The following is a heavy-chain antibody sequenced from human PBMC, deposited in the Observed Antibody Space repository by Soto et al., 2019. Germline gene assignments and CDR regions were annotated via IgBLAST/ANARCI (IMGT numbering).Heavy chain of an antibody. V-gene: IGHV4-31*03. CDR3: AREREMDIVVVPAARRRGARAFDI. D-gene: IGHD2-2*03. CDR1: GGSISSGGYY. Sequence: SETLSLTCTVSGGSISSGGYYWSWIRQHPGKGQEWIGYIYYSGSTYYNPSLKSRVTISVDTSKNKFSLKLSSVTAADTAVYYCAREREMDIVVVPAARRRGARAFDIWGQGTMVTVS. CDR2: IYYSGST. J-gene: IGHJ3*02.